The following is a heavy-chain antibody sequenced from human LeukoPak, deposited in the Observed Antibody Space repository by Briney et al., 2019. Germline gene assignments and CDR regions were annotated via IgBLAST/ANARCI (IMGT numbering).Heavy chain of an antibody. CDR1: GYTFTGYY. V-gene: IGHV1-2*02. J-gene: IGHJ3*02. CDR2: INPNSGGT. Sequence: ASVKVSCKASGYTFTGYYMHWVRQAPGQGLEWMGWINPNSGGTNYAQKFQGRVTMTRDTSISTAYMELSRLRSDDTAVYYCARGQKQQLGSSDAFDIWGQGTMVTVSS. CDR3: ARGQKQQLGSSDAFDI. D-gene: IGHD6-13*01.